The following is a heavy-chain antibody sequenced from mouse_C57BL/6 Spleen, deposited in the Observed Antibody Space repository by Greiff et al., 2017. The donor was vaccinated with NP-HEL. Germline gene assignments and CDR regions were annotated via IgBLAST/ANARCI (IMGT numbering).Heavy chain of an antibody. CDR3: AYDGYYEGFAY. Sequence: QVQLQQSGAELVKPGASVKVSCKASGYTFTSYWMHWVKQRPGQGLEWIGRIHPSDSDTNYNQKFKGKATLTVDKSSSTAYVQLSSLTSEDSAVYYCAYDGYYEGFAYWGQGTLVTVSA. D-gene: IGHD2-3*01. J-gene: IGHJ3*01. V-gene: IGHV1-74*01. CDR2: IHPSDSDT. CDR1: GYTFTSYW.